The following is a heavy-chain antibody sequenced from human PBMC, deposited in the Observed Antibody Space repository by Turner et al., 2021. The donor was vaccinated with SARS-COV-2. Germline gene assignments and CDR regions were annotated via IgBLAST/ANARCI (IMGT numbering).Heavy chain of an antibody. CDR3: ARDQFDGMDV. CDR1: GNTITGYY. D-gene: IGHD3-10*01. J-gene: IGHJ6*02. CDR2: INPNSGGT. Sequence: QVQPVQSGAEVYKPAASVTVSCKASGNTITGYYMHWVRQAPGQGLEWMRWINPNSGGTNDAQEFKGKVTMTRDTSISTAYMKLGRLRSDDTAVYYCARDQFDGMDVWGQGTTVTVSS. V-gene: IGHV1-2*02.